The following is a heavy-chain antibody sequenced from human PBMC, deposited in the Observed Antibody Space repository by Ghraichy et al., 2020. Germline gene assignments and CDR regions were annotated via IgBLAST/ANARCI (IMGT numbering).Heavy chain of an antibody. Sequence: GGSLRLSCAASGFTFSGSAMHWVRQASGKGLEWVGRIRSKANSYATAYAASVKGRFTISRDDSKNTAYLQMNSLKTEDTAVYYCTRTYYYDSSGYYPFDYWGQGTLVTVSS. CDR3: TRTYYYDSSGYYPFDY. J-gene: IGHJ4*02. CDR2: IRSKANSYAT. V-gene: IGHV3-73*01. CDR1: GFTFSGSA. D-gene: IGHD3-22*01.